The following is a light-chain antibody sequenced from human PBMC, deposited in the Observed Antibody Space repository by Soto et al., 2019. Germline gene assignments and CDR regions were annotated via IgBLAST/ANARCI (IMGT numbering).Light chain of an antibody. Sequence: ESVLTQSPATLSLSPGERATLSCRASPSVSNSLAWYQHKPGQAPRLLISDASNRATGVPTRFSDSGFETDFNLTIGRLEPEDFGVYYRQQRNQWHPDTFGGGTRVEIK. J-gene: IGKJ4*01. CDR2: DAS. CDR1: PSVSNS. V-gene: IGKV3-11*01. CDR3: QQRNQWHPDT.